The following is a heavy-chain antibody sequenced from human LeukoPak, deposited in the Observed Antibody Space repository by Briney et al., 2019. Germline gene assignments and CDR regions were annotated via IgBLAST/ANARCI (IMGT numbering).Heavy chain of an antibody. CDR3: ARVYNSDGNNYRPFDY. D-gene: IGHD1-14*01. Sequence: RGALRVSSAPPVVTFWSHWTCCGPDALEKGLGCVAQIKVDGSEKYYVDSVKGRFTISRDNAKNSLNLKMNSLRAEDTAVYYCARVYNSDGNNYRPFDYWGQGTLVTVSS. J-gene: IGHJ4*02. CDR1: VVTFWSHW. CDR2: IKVDGSEK. V-gene: IGHV3-7*01.